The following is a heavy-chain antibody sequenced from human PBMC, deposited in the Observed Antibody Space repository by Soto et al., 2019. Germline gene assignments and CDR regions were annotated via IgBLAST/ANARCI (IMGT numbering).Heavy chain of an antibody. D-gene: IGHD1-1*01. CDR1: VGSISRSRYS. J-gene: IGHJ5*02. Sequence: SPTVPLTCDLCVGSISRSRYSWNWNRRQPGKGLEWIGYIYHSGSTLYNPSLKSRVTISVDKSKNQFSLKLTSVTAADTAVYYCARDQLEGNWFDPWGQGTLVTVSS. CDR3: ARDQLEGNWFDP. CDR2: IYHSGST. V-gene: IGHV4-30-2*01.